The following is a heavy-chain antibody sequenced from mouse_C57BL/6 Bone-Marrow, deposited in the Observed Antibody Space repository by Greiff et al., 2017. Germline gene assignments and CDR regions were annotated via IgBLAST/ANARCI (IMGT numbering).Heavy chain of an antibody. CDR2: IRSKSSNYAT. Sequence: EVHLVESGGGLVQPKGSLKLSCAASGFTFNTYAMHWVRQAPGKGLEWVARIRSKSSNYATYYAVSVKDRFTISRDDSQSMLYLQMNTLKTEDTAMYYCVVRAYSYGSSLSYFDYWGQGTTLTVSS. J-gene: IGHJ2*01. V-gene: IGHV10-3*01. D-gene: IGHD1-1*01. CDR1: GFTFNTYA. CDR3: VVRAYSYGSSLSYFDY.